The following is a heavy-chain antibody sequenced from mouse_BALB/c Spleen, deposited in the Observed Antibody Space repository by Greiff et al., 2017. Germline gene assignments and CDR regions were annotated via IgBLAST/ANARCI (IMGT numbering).Heavy chain of an antibody. J-gene: IGHJ4*01. CDR3: ARSGEWLLFYAMDY. CDR1: GFTFSSFG. V-gene: IGHV5-17*02. Sequence: EVQGVESGGGLVQPGGSRKLSCAASGFTFSSFGMHWVRQAPEKGLEWVAYISSGSSTIYYADTVKGRFTISRDNPKNTLFLQMTSLRSEDTAMYYCARSGEWLLFYAMDYWGQGTSVTVSS. D-gene: IGHD2-3*01. CDR2: ISSGSSTI.